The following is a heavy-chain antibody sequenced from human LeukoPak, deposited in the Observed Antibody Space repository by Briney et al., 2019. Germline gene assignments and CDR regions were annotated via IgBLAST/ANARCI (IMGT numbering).Heavy chain of an antibody. CDR1: GFTFSSYA. Sequence: GGSLRLSCAASGFTFSSYAMHWVRQAPGKGLEWVAVISYDGSNKYYADSVKGRFTISRDNSKNTLYLQMNSLRAEDTAVYYCAPARLGYSYGPHFDYWGQGTLVTVSS. V-gene: IGHV3-30-3*01. CDR2: ISYDGSNK. J-gene: IGHJ4*02. CDR3: APARLGYSYGPHFDY. D-gene: IGHD5-18*01.